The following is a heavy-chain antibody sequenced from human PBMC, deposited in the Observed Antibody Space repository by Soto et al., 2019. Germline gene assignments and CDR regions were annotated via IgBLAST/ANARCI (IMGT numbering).Heavy chain of an antibody. Sequence: QVQLVQSGAEVKKPGSSVKVSCKASGGTFSSYAISWVRQAPGQGLEWMGGIIPIVGTADYAQKFQGRVTITADECTSSGEVELSSLGSEETAVYYCASHYDSSGYDYRGLDYWGQGTLVTGSS. CDR3: ASHYDSSGYDYRGLDY. D-gene: IGHD3-22*01. CDR1: GGTFSSYA. CDR2: IIPIVGTA. V-gene: IGHV1-69*12. J-gene: IGHJ4*02.